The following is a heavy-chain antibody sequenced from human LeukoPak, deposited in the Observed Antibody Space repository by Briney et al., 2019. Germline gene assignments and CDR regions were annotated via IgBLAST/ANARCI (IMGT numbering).Heavy chain of an antibody. Sequence: GASVKVSCKASGDTFSNYAISWVRQAPGQGLEWMGAIIPIFGTANYAQKFQGRVTITADESTGTAYKELSSLRSEDTAVYYCARERRGGSYFTEKRLDHWGQGTLVAVSS. V-gene: IGHV1-69*13. CDR3: ARERRGGSYFTEKRLDH. CDR1: GDTFSNYA. J-gene: IGHJ4*02. D-gene: IGHD1-26*01. CDR2: IIPIFGTA.